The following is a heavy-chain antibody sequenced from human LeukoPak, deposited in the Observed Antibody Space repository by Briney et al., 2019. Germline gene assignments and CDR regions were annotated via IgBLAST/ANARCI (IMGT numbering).Heavy chain of an antibody. CDR3: ARAGYYDFWSSFDY. CDR2: IYTSGST. D-gene: IGHD3-3*01. V-gene: IGHV4-4*07. J-gene: IGHJ4*02. Sequence: SETLSLTCTVSGGSISSYYWSWIRQPAGKGLGWIGRIYTSGSTNYNPSLKSRVTMSVDTSKNQFSLKLSSVTAADTAVYYCARAGYYDFWSSFDYWGQGTLVTVSS. CDR1: GGSISSYY.